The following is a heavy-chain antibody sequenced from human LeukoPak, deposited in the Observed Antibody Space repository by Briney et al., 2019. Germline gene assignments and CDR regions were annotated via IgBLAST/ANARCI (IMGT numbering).Heavy chain of an antibody. D-gene: IGHD3-22*01. V-gene: IGHV4-59*01. Sequence: SETLSLTCTVSGGSISTYYWNWIRQPPGKGLEWIGYIYYSGSTNYNPSLKSRITISADTSKNQFSLKLSSVTAADTAVYYCARDPGYYDSSGRPTGYFDYWGQGTLVTVSS. CDR3: ARDPGYYDSSGRPTGYFDY. CDR2: IYYSGST. CDR1: GGSISTYY. J-gene: IGHJ4*02.